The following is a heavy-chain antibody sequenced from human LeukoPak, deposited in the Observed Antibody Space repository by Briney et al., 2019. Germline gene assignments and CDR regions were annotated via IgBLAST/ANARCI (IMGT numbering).Heavy chain of an antibody. CDR2: IYTSGST. V-gene: IGHV4-4*07. J-gene: IGHJ6*03. D-gene: IGHD2-2*01. Sequence: PSETLSLTCTVSGGSISSYYWSWLRQPAGKGLEWIGRIYTSGSTNYNPSLKSRVTMSVDTSKNQFSLKLSSVTAADTAVYYCARASIVVVPAAMQADDYYYMDVWGKGTTVTVSS. CDR3: ARASIVVVPAAMQADDYYYMDV. CDR1: GGSISSYY.